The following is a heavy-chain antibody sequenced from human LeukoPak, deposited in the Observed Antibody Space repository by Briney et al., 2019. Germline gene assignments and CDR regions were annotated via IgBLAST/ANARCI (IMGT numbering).Heavy chain of an antibody. CDR2: ISASNGNR. J-gene: IGHJ4*02. CDR1: VYTFTIYG. D-gene: IGHD2-15*01. Sequence: GASVKVSCTASVYTFTIYGISWVRQAPGQGLEWMGWISASNGNRNYAQKLQGRVTMTTDTSTSTAYMELRSLRSDDTAVYYCARDDGDIVVVVAASSSLDYWGQGTLVTVSS. CDR3: ARDDGDIVVVVAASSSLDY. V-gene: IGHV1-18*01.